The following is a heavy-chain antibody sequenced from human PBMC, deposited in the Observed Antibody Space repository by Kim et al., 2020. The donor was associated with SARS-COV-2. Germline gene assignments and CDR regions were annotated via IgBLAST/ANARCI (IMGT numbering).Heavy chain of an antibody. J-gene: IGHJ3*02. CDR2: GSEK. V-gene: IGHV3-7*01. Sequence: GSEKHQVDAVKGRFTLSRDNAKNPLYRQMNILRVEDTAVYYCTRWDAFDIWGQGTMVTVSS. CDR3: TRWDAFDI.